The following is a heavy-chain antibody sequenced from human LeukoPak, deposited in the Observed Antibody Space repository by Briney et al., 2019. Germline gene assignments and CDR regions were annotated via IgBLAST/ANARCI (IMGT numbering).Heavy chain of an antibody. J-gene: IGHJ6*02. CDR1: GFNIGDHA. Sequence: PGRSLRLSCTASGFNIGDHAMSWVRQAPGKGLEWVSFIRSNAYGGTKEYAASAKGRFTISRDDFKGIVYLQMDSLTSEDTGVYYCTRGPIYLWPYSGTDVWGQGTTV. CDR3: TRGPIYLWPYSGTDV. D-gene: IGHD5-18*01. CDR2: IRSNAYGGTK. V-gene: IGHV3-49*04.